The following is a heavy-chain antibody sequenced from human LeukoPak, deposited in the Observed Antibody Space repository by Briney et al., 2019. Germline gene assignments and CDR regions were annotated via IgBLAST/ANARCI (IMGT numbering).Heavy chain of an antibody. V-gene: IGHV3-21*06. Sequence: GGSLRLSCVGSGFTFRLFSLTWARQAPGKGLEYLASISGSSSLIYYADSVKGRFTISGDNAMNSVYLQMNNLRPEDTAVYYCAREIFGSGSYPDFWGQGTLVTVSS. CDR1: GFTFRLFS. J-gene: IGHJ4*02. D-gene: IGHD3-10*01. CDR3: AREIFGSGSYPDF. CDR2: ISGSSSLI.